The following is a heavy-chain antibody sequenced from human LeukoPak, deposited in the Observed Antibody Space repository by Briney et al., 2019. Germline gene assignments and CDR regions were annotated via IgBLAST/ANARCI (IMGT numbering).Heavy chain of an antibody. Sequence: ASVKVSCKASGYTFTSYDINWVRQATGQGLEWMGWMNPNSGNTGYAQKFQGRVTMTRNTSISTAYMELSSLRSEDTVVYYCARGPYYYYGMDVWGQGTTVTVSS. J-gene: IGHJ6*02. CDR1: GYTFTSYD. CDR2: MNPNSGNT. CDR3: ARGPYYYYGMDV. V-gene: IGHV1-8*01.